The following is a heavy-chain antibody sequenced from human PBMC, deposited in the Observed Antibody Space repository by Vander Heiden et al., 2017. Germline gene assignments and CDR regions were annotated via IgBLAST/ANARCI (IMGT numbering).Heavy chain of an antibody. Sequence: QLQLVQSGAAVTKPGASVKVSCTASGYTFTSYAINWVRPAPGQGLEWMGWMNTNRGNTGYAKKVQGRVTMTRNTSISTADMELSSLRAEDTAVYYGARGSTNSVYDVDYWGQGTLVTVSS. J-gene: IGHJ4*02. CDR1: GYTFTSYA. V-gene: IGHV1-8*01. CDR2: MNTNRGNT. D-gene: IGHD7-27*01. CDR3: ARGSTNSVYDVDY.